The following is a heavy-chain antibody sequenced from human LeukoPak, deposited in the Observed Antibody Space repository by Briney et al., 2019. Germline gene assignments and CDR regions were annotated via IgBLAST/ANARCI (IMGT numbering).Heavy chain of an antibody. CDR1: GFTFSSYS. CDR3: TRTWPGNTCFNF. CDR2: IKSISYGGTI. V-gene: IGHV3-15*01. D-gene: IGHD1-7*01. Sequence: PGGSLRLSCAASGFTFSSYSMNWVRQASGKGLEWLGRIKSISYGGTIDYAAPVKGRFTISRDGSKNTLYLQMDSLETEDTAIYYCTRTWPGNTCFNFWGQGTLVTVSS. J-gene: IGHJ4*02.